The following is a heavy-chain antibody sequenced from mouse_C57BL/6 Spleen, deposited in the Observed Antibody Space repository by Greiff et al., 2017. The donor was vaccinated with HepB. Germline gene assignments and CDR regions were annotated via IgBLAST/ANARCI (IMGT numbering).Heavy chain of an antibody. CDR2: ISYDGSN. CDR3: ARVDDGYRFFDV. Sequence: VQLKESGPGLVKPSQSLSLTCSVTGYSITSGYYWNWIRQFPGNKLEWMGYISYDGSNNYNPSLKNRISITRDTSKNQFFLKLNSVTTEDTATYYCARVDDGYRFFDVWGTGTTVTVSS. V-gene: IGHV3-6*01. J-gene: IGHJ1*03. D-gene: IGHD2-3*01. CDR1: GYSITSGYY.